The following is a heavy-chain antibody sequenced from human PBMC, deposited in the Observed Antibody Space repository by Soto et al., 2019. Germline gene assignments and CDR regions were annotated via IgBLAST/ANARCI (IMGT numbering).Heavy chain of an antibody. D-gene: IGHD2-21*02. J-gene: IGHJ5*02. CDR1: GYSFTSYW. Sequence: GESLKISCKGSGYSFTSYWIAWVRQMPGRGLEWMGIIYPGDSRTRYSPSFEGQVTISADKSISTAYLQWSSLKASDTAMYYCVRDLAYGGNSDWFDPRGQGTLVTVSS. CDR2: IYPGDSRT. CDR3: VRDLAYGGNSDWFDP. V-gene: IGHV5-51*01.